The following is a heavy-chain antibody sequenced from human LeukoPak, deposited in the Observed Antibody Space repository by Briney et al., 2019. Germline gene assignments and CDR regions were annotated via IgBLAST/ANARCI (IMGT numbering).Heavy chain of an antibody. V-gene: IGHV3-7*01. J-gene: IGHJ4*02. CDR1: GFTFSSYW. Sequence: GGSLRLSCAASGFTFSSYWMSWVRQAPGKGLEWVAHINKDGSEIYYVDSVKGRFTISRDNAKSSLSLQMNSLRVEDTAVYYCARDKVTYWGQGILVTVSS. CDR3: ARDKVTY. CDR2: INKDGSEI.